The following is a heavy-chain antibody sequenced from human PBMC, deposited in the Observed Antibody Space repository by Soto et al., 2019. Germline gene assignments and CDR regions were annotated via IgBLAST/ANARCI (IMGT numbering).Heavy chain of an antibody. V-gene: IGHV1-3*01. D-gene: IGHD6-19*01. J-gene: IGHJ4*02. CDR3: ARDPLGGSGWYY. Sequence: PGQRLEWMGWINAGNGNTKYSQKFQGRVTITRDTSASTAYMELSSLRSEDTAVYYCARDPLGGSGWYYWGQGTLVSVSS. CDR2: INAGNGNT.